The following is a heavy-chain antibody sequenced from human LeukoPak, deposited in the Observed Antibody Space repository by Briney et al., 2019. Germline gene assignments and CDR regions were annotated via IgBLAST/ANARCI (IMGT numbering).Heavy chain of an antibody. CDR3: ARGLWLPYGGNPHRHLSFDL. V-gene: IGHV1-69*05. D-gene: IGHD4-23*01. Sequence: GASVKVSCKASGGTFSSYAISWVRQAPGQGLEWMGGIIPIFGTANYAQKFQGRVTITTDESTSTAYMELSSLRSEDTAVYYCARGLWLPYGGNPHRHLSFDLWGRGTLVTVSS. CDR1: GGTFSSYA. CDR2: IIPIFGTA. J-gene: IGHJ2*01.